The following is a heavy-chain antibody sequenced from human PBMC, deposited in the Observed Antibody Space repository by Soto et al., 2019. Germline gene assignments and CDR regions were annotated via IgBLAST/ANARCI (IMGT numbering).Heavy chain of an antibody. V-gene: IGHV3-48*03. CDR2: ISSSGSTI. D-gene: IGHD1-26*01. J-gene: IGHJ5*02. Sequence: PGGSLRLSCAASGFTFSSYEMNWVRQAPGKGLEWVSYISSSGSTIYYADSVKGRFTISRDNAKNSLYLQMNSLRAEDTAVYYCARDPSRSSGSYPWGQGTLVTVS. CDR1: GFTFSSYE. CDR3: ARDPSRSSGSYP.